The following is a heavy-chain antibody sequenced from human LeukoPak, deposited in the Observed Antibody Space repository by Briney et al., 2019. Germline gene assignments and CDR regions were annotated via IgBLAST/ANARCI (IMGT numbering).Heavy chain of an antibody. CDR2: IIPIFGTA. Sequence: ASVKVSCKASGGTFSSYAISWVRQAPGQGLEWMGGIIPIFGTANYAQKFQGRVTMTRDTSTSTVYMELSSLRSEDTAVYYCARGHYDSSGYANYYYYYYMDVWGKGTTVTVSS. CDR3: ARGHYDSSGYANYYYYYYMDV. J-gene: IGHJ6*03. D-gene: IGHD3-22*01. CDR1: GGTFSSYA. V-gene: IGHV1-69*05.